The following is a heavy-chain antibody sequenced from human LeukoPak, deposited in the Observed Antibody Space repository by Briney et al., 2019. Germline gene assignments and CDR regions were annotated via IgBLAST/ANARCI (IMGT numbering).Heavy chain of an antibody. V-gene: IGHV4-59*03. CDR1: GGSFSSDY. CDR3: AKSHPAVTTTDWYFDL. Sequence: SQTLSLTCTVSGGSFSSDYWSWVRQSPGKGLEWIGYISYSGETKYSPSLKSRVTMSGDRSKNTFSLRMTSVAAADTAVYFCAKSHPAVTTTDWYFDLWGRGTLVTISS. CDR2: ISYSGET. D-gene: IGHD4-17*01. J-gene: IGHJ2*01.